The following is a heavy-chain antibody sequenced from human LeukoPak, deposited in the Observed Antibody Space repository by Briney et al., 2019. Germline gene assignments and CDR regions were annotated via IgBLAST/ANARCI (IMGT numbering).Heavy chain of an antibody. D-gene: IGHD5-24*01. Sequence: ASVKVSCKASGYTFISYGINWVRQAPGQGLEWMGWISAYDGDTNYAHKFQGRVTMTTDTSTRTASMELRGLRSDDTAVYYCARIRDGAFGIWGQGTMVTVSS. J-gene: IGHJ3*02. V-gene: IGHV1-18*01. CDR2: ISAYDGDT. CDR1: GYTFISYG. CDR3: ARIRDGAFGI.